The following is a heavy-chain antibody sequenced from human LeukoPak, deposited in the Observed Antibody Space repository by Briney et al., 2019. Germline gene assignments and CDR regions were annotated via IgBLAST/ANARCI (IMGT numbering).Heavy chain of an antibody. V-gene: IGHV5-51*01. J-gene: IGHJ4*02. CDR1: GYRFSNYW. CDR3: ARLLRSQLLPLLLY. D-gene: IGHD1-1*01. Sequence: GESLKISCQGSGYRFSNYWIVWMRQMPGKGLEWVGIIYPGDSDPRYSPSFQGQVTISADRSDNTAYLQWSSLKASDTAMYYCARLLRSQLLPLLLYWGQGTLVTVSS. CDR2: IYPGDSDP.